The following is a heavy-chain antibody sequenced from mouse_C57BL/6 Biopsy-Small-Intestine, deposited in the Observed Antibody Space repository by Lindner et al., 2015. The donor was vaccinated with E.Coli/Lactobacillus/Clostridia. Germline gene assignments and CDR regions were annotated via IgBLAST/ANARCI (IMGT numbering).Heavy chain of an antibody. Sequence: SVKVSCKASRNSFTGYYMHWVRQAPGQGLEWMGIINLNSGNVVTAQKFQGRVTMTRDTSTSTVYMEMSSLRFEDAALYYCARGTQTGHFEYWGQGALVSVSS. CDR3: ARGTQTGHFEY. CDR1: RNSFTGYY. V-gene: IGHV1-64*01. CDR2: INLNSGNVV. D-gene: IGHD4-1*01. J-gene: IGHJ4*01.